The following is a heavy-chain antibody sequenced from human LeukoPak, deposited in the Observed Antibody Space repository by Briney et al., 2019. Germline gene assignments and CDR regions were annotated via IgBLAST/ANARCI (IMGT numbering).Heavy chain of an antibody. V-gene: IGHV3-74*01. CDR1: GFTFSNYW. CDR2: INSDGGST. J-gene: IGHJ4*02. Sequence: GGSLRLSCAASGFTFSNYWMHWVRQDPLKGLVWVSRINSDGGSTGYADSVKGRFTISRDNTKNTLYLQMDSLRAEDTALYYCARGGTSGSLIYWGQGTLVTVSS. D-gene: IGHD1-26*01. CDR3: ARGGTSGSLIY.